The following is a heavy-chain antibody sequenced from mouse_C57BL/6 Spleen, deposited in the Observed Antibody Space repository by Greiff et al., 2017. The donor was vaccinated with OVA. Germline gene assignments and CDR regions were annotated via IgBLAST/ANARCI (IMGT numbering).Heavy chain of an antibody. Sequence: QVQLQQSGAELMKPGASVKLSCKATGYTFTGYWIEWVKQRPGHGLEWIGEILPGSGSTNYNEKFKGKATFTADTSSNTAYMQLSSLTTEDSAIYYCARQYTYVRFDYYAMDYWGQGTSVTVSS. CDR3: ARQYTYVRFDYYAMDY. V-gene: IGHV1-9*01. J-gene: IGHJ4*01. CDR2: ILPGSGST. D-gene: IGHD5-1-1*01. CDR1: GYTFTGYW.